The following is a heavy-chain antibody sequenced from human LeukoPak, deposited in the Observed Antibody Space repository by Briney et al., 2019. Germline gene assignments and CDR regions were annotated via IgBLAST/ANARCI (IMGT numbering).Heavy chain of an antibody. CDR3: ARHQDCSSSSCQGDFDY. Sequence: SETLSLTCTISGYSISGGYYWGWVRQPPGKGLERIGSIYHSGSTYYNPSLESRVTMSADTSKNQFSLKLDSVTAADTAVFYCARHQDCSSSSCQGDFDYWGQGSLVTVSS. CDR1: GYSISGGYY. D-gene: IGHD2-15*01. V-gene: IGHV4-38-2*02. CDR2: IYHSGST. J-gene: IGHJ4*02.